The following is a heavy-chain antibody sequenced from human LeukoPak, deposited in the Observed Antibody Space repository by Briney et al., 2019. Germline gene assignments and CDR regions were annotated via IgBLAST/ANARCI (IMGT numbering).Heavy chain of an antibody. V-gene: IGHV3-30*02. CDR2: IRFDGTNK. J-gene: IGHJ3*01. Sequence: GGSLTLSCAASGFNFSSYGMHWVRQAPGKGLEWVTFIRFDGTNKYYADSVKGRFTISRDNSKNILYLQMNSLRGDDTAVYYCAKPASMGATLSAFEFWGQGTMVTVSS. D-gene: IGHD3-16*01. CDR3: AKPASMGATLSAFEF. CDR1: GFNFSSYG.